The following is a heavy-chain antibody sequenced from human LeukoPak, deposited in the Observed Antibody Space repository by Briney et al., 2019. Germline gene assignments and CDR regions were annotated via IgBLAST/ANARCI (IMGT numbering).Heavy chain of an antibody. D-gene: IGHD5-12*01. Sequence: GASVKISCKASGYTSSGHYIHWVRQAPAQGLEWMGIINPSDGTTRYSQKFQGRVTMTTDTSTRTAYMELRSLRSDDTAVYYCARRLDIVVSIAFDIWGQGTMVTVSS. CDR3: ARRLDIVVSIAFDI. J-gene: IGHJ3*02. CDR1: GYTSSGHY. V-gene: IGHV1-46*01. CDR2: INPSDGTT.